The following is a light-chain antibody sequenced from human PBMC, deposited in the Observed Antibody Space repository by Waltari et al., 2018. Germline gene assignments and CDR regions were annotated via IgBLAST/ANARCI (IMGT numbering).Light chain of an antibody. V-gene: IGKV3-11*01. CDR2: DVS. CDR1: QSVGNF. J-gene: IGKJ4*01. Sequence: ELVLTQSPATLYLSPGERATLSCRASQSVGNFLAWYRQKPGQPPRLVIYDVSHRATGTPARFSGSGSGTDFTLTISTLQPEDFAFYFCQQLGNWAPLTFGGGTEVVIK. CDR3: QQLGNWAPLT.